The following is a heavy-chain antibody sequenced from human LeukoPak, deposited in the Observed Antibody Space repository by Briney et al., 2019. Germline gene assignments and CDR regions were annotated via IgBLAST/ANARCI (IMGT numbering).Heavy chain of an antibody. CDR1: GYTFTSYY. J-gene: IGHJ4*02. CDR3: AKVGSSSYYFDY. CDR2: INPSGGST. D-gene: IGHD6-6*01. Sequence: ASVKVSCKASGYTFTSYYMHWVRQAPGQGLERMGIINPSGGSTSYAQKFQGRVTMTRDTSTSTVYMELNSLRAEDTAVYYCAKVGSSSYYFDYWGQGTLVTVSS. V-gene: IGHV1-46*01.